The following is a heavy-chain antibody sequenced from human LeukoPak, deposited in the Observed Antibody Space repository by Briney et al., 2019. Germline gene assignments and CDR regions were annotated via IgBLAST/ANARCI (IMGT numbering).Heavy chain of an antibody. CDR3: ARSYAAGGIVGEDAFDI. CDR1: GYSFTSYW. J-gene: IGHJ3*02. D-gene: IGHD1-26*01. Sequence: RGESLKISCKGSGYSFTSYWIGWVRQMPGKGLEWMGIIYPGDSDTRYSPSFQGQVTISADKSINTAYLQWSSLKASDTDMYYCARSYAAGGIVGEDAFDIWGQGTMVTVSS. V-gene: IGHV5-51*01. CDR2: IYPGDSDT.